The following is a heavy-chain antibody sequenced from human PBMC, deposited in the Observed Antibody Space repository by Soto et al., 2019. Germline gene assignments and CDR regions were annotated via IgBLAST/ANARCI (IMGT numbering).Heavy chain of an antibody. CDR2: ISTSSRFI. D-gene: IGHD6-25*01. J-gene: IGHJ6*02. CDR3: ARQYKPGPAAVTSEIASGFKRMDV. CDR1: GFTFRSYS. V-gene: IGHV3-21*01. Sequence: GGSPRLSCAGSGFTFRSYSMTWVRQAPGKGLEWVASISTSSRFIYYGDSVKGRFTISRDNDKNSVFLQMNSLRAEDTAVYYCARQYKPGPAAVTSEIASGFKRMDVCGQGITVTVSS.